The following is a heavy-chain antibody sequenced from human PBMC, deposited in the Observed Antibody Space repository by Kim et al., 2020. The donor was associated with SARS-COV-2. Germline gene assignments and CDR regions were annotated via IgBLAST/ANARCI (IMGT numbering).Heavy chain of an antibody. D-gene: IGHD6-19*01. V-gene: IGHV3-30*18. CDR1: GFTFSSYG. Sequence: GGSLRLSCAASGFTFSSYGMHWVRQAPGKGLEWVAVISYDGSNKYYADSVKGRFTISRDNSKNTLYLQMNSLRAEDTAVYYCAKEGSLRIAVDIDYWGQGTLVTVSS. CDR3: AKEGSLRIAVDIDY. J-gene: IGHJ4*02. CDR2: ISYDGSNK.